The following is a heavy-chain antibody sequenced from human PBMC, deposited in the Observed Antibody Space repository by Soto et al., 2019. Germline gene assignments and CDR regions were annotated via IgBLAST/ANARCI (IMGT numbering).Heavy chain of an antibody. CDR2: ISPVFGTT. CDR3: VRKNLVVLAGTPYYYGMDV. Sequence: QVHLVQSGAEVKKPGSSVRVSCKASGGTFSSSALSWVRQAPGQGLEWMGGISPVFGTTQNAQKFQGRLSVTADESTNTTYMELSSLTSEDTAVYYCVRKNLVVLAGTPYYYGMDVWGQATTVTVSS. CDR1: GGTFSSSA. D-gene: IGHD2-15*01. V-gene: IGHV1-69*01. J-gene: IGHJ6*02.